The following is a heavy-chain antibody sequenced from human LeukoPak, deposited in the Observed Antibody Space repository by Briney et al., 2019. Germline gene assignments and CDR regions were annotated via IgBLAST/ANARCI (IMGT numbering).Heavy chain of an antibody. V-gene: IGHV4-59*01. Sequence: SETLSLTCTVSGGSISTYYWSWIRQPPGKGLEWIGYIYYSGSTNYNPSLKRRVSISVDTSKNQFSLKLSSVTAADTAVYYCARVVRMYYYDSSDSPDYFDYWGQGTLVTVSS. J-gene: IGHJ4*02. D-gene: IGHD3-22*01. CDR2: IYYSGST. CDR3: ARVVRMYYYDSSDSPDYFDY. CDR1: GGSISTYY.